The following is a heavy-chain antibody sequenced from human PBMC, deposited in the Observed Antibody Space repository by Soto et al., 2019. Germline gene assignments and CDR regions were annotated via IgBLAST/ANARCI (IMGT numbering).Heavy chain of an antibody. CDR1: GGTLSNYG. V-gene: IGHV1-69*01. CDR3: ARVGYNNNGHMDWLDP. J-gene: IGHJ5*02. D-gene: IGHD1-20*01. Sequence: QGQLVESGAEVKKPGSSVKVSCKASGGTLSNYGFSWVRQAPGQGLEWMGAFIPIFETAKYAPKFQGRVTITADESTSTVYMELSSLRYEDTAVYHCARVGYNNNGHMDWLDPWGQGTLVTVSS. CDR2: FIPIFETA.